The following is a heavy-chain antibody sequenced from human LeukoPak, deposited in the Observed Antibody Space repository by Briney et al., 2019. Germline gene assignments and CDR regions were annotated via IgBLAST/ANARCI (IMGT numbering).Heavy chain of an antibody. CDR3: ARDLVVRGVIINYYYGMDV. Sequence: GGSLRLSCAASGFTFSNYSMNWVRQAPGKGLEWVSSISSSSSYIYYADSVKGRFTISRDNAKNSLYLQMNSLRAEDTAVYYCARDLVVRGVIINYYYGMDVWGQGTTVTVSS. CDR1: GFTFSNYS. V-gene: IGHV3-21*01. D-gene: IGHD3-10*01. CDR2: ISSSSSYI. J-gene: IGHJ6*02.